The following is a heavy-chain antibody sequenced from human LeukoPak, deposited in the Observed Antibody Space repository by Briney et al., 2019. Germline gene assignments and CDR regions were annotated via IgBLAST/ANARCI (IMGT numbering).Heavy chain of an antibody. V-gene: IGHV4-59*02. J-gene: IGHJ3*02. CDR2: IYYSGST. CDR3: ARRRDSGWNDAFDI. Sequence: SETLSLTCTVSGGSVSSYYWSWIRQPPGKGLEWIGYIYYSGSTNYNPSLKSRVTISVDTSKNQFSLKLSSVTAADTAVYYCARRRDSGWNDAFDIWGQGTMVTISS. D-gene: IGHD6-19*01. CDR1: GGSVSSYY.